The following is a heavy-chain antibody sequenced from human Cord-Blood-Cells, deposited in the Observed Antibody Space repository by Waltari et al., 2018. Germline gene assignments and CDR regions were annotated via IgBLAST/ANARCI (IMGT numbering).Heavy chain of an antibody. V-gene: IGHV1-18*01. J-gene: IGHJ1*01. CDR2: ISAYNGNT. CDR3: ARDRGKLYLQH. D-gene: IGHD6-6*01. Sequence: QVQLVQSGAEVKKPGAPVTVSCKASGYTFTTHGISRLRQAPGQGLEWMGWISAYNGNTNYAQKLQGRVTMTTDTSTSTAYMELRSLRSDDTAVYYCARDRGKLYLQHWGQGTLVTVSS. CDR1: GYTFTTHG.